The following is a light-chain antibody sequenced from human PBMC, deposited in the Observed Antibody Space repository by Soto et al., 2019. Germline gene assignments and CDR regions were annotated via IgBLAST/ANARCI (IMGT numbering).Light chain of an antibody. J-gene: IGLJ1*01. V-gene: IGLV2-23*01. Sequence: QSALTQPASVSGSPGQSITISCTGTSSDARTYNLVSWYQQHPGKAPKLMIYEGSKWPSGVSNRFSGSKSGNTASLTISGLQAQDEADYYCCSYADSTTYVFGTGTKVTVL. CDR2: EGS. CDR3: CSYADSTTYV. CDR1: SSDARTYNL.